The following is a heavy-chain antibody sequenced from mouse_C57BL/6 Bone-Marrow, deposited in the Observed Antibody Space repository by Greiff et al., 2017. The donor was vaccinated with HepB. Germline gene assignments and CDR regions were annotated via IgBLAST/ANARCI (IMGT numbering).Heavy chain of an antibody. CDR2: ISDGGSYT. D-gene: IGHD2-9*01. CDR3: ARCPGPTLVTTGAMDY. Sequence: EVQLVESGGGLVKPGGSLKLSCAASGFTFSSYAMSWVRQTPEKRLEWVATISDGGSYTYYPDNVKGRFTISRDNTKNNLYLQMSHLKSEDTAMYYFARCPGPTLVTTGAMDYWGQGTSVTVSS. V-gene: IGHV5-4*01. CDR1: GFTFSSYA. J-gene: IGHJ4*01.